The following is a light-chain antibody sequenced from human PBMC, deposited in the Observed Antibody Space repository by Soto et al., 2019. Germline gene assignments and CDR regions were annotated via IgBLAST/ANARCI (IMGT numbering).Light chain of an antibody. J-gene: IGKJ5*01. Sequence: DIQMTQSPSSLSASVGDSVTITCRASPSISTYLNWYQQKPGKAPMLLIYAASSLQSGVPSRFSGSGSGTDFTLTISNLQPEDFAGYYCQQTYSSPITFGQGTRLEIK. CDR2: AAS. V-gene: IGKV1-39*01. CDR3: QQTYSSPIT. CDR1: PSISTY.